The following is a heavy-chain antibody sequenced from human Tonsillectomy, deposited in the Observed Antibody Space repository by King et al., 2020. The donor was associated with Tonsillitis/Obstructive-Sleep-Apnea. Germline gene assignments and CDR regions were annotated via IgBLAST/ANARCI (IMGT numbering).Heavy chain of an antibody. CDR1: GFTFDDYA. D-gene: IGHD2-2*01. CDR3: TKVERQYCSTSSCQFDY. CDR2: ISWNSGII. Sequence: QLVQSGGGLVKPGRSLRLSCAASGFTFDDYAMNWVRQAPGKGLEWVSGISWNSGIILYADSVKGRFTISRDNAKNFLYLQMNSLGAEDTAFYYCTKVERQYCSTSSCQFDYWGQGTLVAVSS. V-gene: IGHV3-9*01. J-gene: IGHJ4*02.